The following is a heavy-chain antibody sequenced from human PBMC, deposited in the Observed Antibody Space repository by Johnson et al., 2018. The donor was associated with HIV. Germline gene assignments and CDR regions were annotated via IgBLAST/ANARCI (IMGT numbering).Heavy chain of an antibody. CDR1: GFTFSDYY. V-gene: IGHV3-11*01. CDR2: ISSSGSTI. D-gene: IGHD3-22*01. Sequence: QVQLVESGGGLVKPGGSLRLSCAASGFTFSDYYMSWIRQAPGKGLEWVSYISSSGSTIYYADSVKGRFTISRDNAKNSLYLQINRLRAEDTAVYYCARAYYDSRGYYPHAFHVWGQGTVVTVSS. CDR3: ARAYYDSRGYYPHAFHV. J-gene: IGHJ3*01.